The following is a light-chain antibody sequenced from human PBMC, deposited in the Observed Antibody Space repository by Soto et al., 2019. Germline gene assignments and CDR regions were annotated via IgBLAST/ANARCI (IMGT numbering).Light chain of an antibody. CDR3: QQRSDWPST. CDR1: QSVGRY. V-gene: IGKV3-11*01. CDR2: DAS. J-gene: IGKJ4*01. Sequence: EIVLTQSPATLSLSPGEGATLSCRASQSVGRYLAWYQQKPGQAPRLLIYDASKRATGIAARFSGSGSGTAFTLTISILEPEDFAVYYCQQRSDWPSTFGGGTKVQIK.